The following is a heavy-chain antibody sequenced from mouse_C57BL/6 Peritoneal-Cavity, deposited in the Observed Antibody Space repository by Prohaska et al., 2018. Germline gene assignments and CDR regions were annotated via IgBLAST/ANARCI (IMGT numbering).Heavy chain of an antibody. V-gene: IGHV1-64*01. J-gene: IGHJ1*03. CDR3: ARYEKNDYDGYFDV. Sequence: QVQLQQPGSELVNPGASVKLSCKASGYTFTSYCMHWVKQRPGQGLEWIGMIHPNSGSTNYNEKFKSKATLTVDKSSSTAYMQLSSRSSEDSAVYYCARYEKNDYDGYFDVWGTGTTVTVSS. CDR2: IHPNSGST. D-gene: IGHD2-4*01. CDR1: GYTFTSYC.